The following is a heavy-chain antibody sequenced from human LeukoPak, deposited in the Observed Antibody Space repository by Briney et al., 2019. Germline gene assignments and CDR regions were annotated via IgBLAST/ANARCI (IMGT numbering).Heavy chain of an antibody. J-gene: IGHJ5*02. CDR1: GESFSDYY. Sequence: SETLSLTCAVSGESFSDYYWNWIRQPPGKGLEWIGEINHSGDTNYNPSLKSRVTISVDTSKNQFSLKLSSVTAADTAVYYCARLILGYCSSTSCPNWFDPWGQGTLVTVSS. CDR2: INHSGDT. V-gene: IGHV4-34*01. D-gene: IGHD2-2*01. CDR3: ARLILGYCSSTSCPNWFDP.